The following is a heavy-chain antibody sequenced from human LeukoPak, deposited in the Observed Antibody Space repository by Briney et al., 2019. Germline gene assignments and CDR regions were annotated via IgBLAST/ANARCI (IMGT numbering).Heavy chain of an antibody. J-gene: IGHJ4*02. CDR1: GVSISNKY. CDR2: IYYSGST. V-gene: IGHV4-59*12. Sequence: PSETLSLTCTVSGVSISNKYWSWIRQPPGKGLEWIGYIYYSGSTNYNPSLKSRVTILVDTSKNQFSLKLSSVTAADTAVYYCAREDGYFDYWGQGTLVTVSS. CDR3: AREDGYFDY.